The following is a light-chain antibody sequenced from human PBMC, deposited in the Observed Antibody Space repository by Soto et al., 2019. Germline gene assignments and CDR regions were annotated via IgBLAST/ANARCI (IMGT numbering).Light chain of an antibody. J-gene: IGLJ1*01. CDR2: DVS. V-gene: IGLV2-14*01. CDR3: SSYTSSXTL. Sequence: ALTQPASVSESPGQSITISCTGTSSDVGGYNYVSWYQQHPGKAPKLMIYDVSNRPSGVSNRFSGSKSGNTASLTISGLQAEDEADYYCSSYTSSXTLFGTGTKVTVL. CDR1: SSDVGGYNY.